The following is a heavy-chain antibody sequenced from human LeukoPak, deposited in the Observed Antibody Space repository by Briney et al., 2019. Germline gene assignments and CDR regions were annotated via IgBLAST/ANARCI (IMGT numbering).Heavy chain of an antibody. D-gene: IGHD5-12*01. CDR1: GDSFTSVSDY. Sequence: SETLSLTCTVSGDSFTSVSDYWAWIRQPPGKGLEWIASGDYSGGTYYNPSLESRVAISADMSKNQISLKLSSVTAADTAVYYCAVGTKDWYFDLWGRGTLVTVST. J-gene: IGHJ2*01. CDR3: AVGTKDWYFDL. CDR2: GDYSGGT. V-gene: IGHV4-39*07.